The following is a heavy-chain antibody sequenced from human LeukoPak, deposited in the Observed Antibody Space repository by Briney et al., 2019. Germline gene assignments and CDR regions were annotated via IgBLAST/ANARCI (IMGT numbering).Heavy chain of an antibody. CDR2: ISSSSSYI. V-gene: IGHV3-21*01. CDR1: GFTFSSYS. CDR3: AKDWGQRGVGASLGH. Sequence: PGGSLRLSCAASGFTFSSYSMNWVRQAPGKGLEWVSSISSSSSYIYYADSVKGRFAISRDNSKNTVDLQINSLRYEDTAIYYCAKDWGQRGVGASLGHWGQGTLVIVSS. D-gene: IGHD1-26*01. J-gene: IGHJ4*02.